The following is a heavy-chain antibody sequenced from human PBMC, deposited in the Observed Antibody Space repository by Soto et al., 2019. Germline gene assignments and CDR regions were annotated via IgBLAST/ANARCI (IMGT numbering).Heavy chain of an antibody. V-gene: IGHV3-74*01. CDR1: GCTFSSYW. CDR2: INSDGSST. Sequence: PVGFLRLSCASSGCTFSSYWMHLVLQAPGKGLVWVSRINSDGSSTSYADSVKGRLTISRDNAKNTLYLQMNSLRAEDTAVYYCARDARWSNYYYGMDVWGQGTTVTVSS. D-gene: IGHD1-1*01. CDR3: ARDARWSNYYYGMDV. J-gene: IGHJ6*02.